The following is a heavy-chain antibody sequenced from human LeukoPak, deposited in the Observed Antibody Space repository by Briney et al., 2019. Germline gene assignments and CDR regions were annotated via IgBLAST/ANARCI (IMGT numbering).Heavy chain of an antibody. CDR3: ARGWVVATGGFDM. V-gene: IGHV3-30-3*01. CDR2: VLSDGGIK. J-gene: IGHJ3*02. CDR1: GFTFTNYV. Sequence: QPGGSLRLSCVVSGFTFTNYVVHWVRQAPGKGLEWVTLVLSDGGIKYYADSVKGRFSVSRDISKNTLYLQMNSLRGEDTAVYFCARGWVVATGGFDMWGQGTMVTVSS. D-gene: IGHD2-8*02.